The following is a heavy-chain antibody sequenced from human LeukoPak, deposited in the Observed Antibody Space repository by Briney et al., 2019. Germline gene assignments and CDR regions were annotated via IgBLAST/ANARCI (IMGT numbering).Heavy chain of an antibody. J-gene: IGHJ4*02. CDR3: ARVDTAMTGPDY. Sequence: GGSLRLSCAASGFTFSSYGMHWVRQAPGKGLEWVAVIWYDGSNKYYADSVKGRFTISRDNSKNTLYLQMNSLRAEDTAVYYCARVDTAMTGPDYWGQGTLVTVSS. D-gene: IGHD5-18*01. CDR1: GFTFSSYG. V-gene: IGHV3-33*01. CDR2: IWYDGSNK.